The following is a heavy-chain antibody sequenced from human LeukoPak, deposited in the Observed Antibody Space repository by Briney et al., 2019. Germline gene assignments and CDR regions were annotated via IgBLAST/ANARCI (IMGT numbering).Heavy chain of an antibody. D-gene: IGHD3-22*01. J-gene: IGHJ4*02. CDR3: ARDGGEYDSSGYYPFYYFDY. CDR1: GFTFNRYS. Sequence: GGSLRLSCAASGFTFNRYSMNWVRQAPGKGLEWISYISSSGTTIYYADSVKGRFTISRDNAKNSLYLQMNSLRAEDTAVYYCARDGGEYDSSGYYPFYYFDYWGQGTLVTVSS. V-gene: IGHV3-48*01. CDR2: ISSSGTTI.